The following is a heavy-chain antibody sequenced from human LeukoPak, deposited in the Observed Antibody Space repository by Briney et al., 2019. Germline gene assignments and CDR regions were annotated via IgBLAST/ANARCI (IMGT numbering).Heavy chain of an antibody. CDR2: LSSSSSYI. J-gene: IGHJ4*02. D-gene: IGHD4-17*01. CDR1: GFTFSGYN. V-gene: IGHV3-21*01. Sequence: GGSLRLSCAASGFTFSGYNMNWVRQGPGKGLEWVSSLSSSSSYIYYADSVKGRFTISRDNAKSSLYLQMNSLRAEDTAVYYCARYSTTVTSYFDSWGQGTLVTVSS. CDR3: ARYSTTVTSYFDS.